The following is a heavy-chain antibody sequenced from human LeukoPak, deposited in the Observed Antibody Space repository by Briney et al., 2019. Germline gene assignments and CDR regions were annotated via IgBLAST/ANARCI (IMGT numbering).Heavy chain of an antibody. CDR2: ISSSSSYT. J-gene: IGHJ4*02. Sequence: GGSLRLSCAASGFTFSDYYMSWIRQAPGKGLEWVSYISSSSSYTNYADSVKGRFTISRDNAKNSLYLQMNSLRAEDTAVYYCARDGRQQLVLYYWGQGTLVTVSS. CDR1: GFTFSDYY. CDR3: ARDGRQQLVLYY. D-gene: IGHD6-13*01. V-gene: IGHV3-11*06.